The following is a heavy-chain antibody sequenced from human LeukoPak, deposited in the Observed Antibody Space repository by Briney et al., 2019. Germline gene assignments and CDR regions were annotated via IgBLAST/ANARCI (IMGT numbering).Heavy chain of an antibody. V-gene: IGHV4-59*12. CDR2: IYYSGNT. D-gene: IGHD3-10*01. CDR3: ARALGYYGSGTPYFDY. CDR1: GGYISDYY. Sequence: SETLSLTCTVSGGYISDYYWNWIRQPPGKGLEWIGYIYYSGNTNYNPSLKSRVTISVDRSKNQFSLKLSSVTAADTAVYYCARALGYYGSGTPYFDYWGQGTLVTVSS. J-gene: IGHJ4*02.